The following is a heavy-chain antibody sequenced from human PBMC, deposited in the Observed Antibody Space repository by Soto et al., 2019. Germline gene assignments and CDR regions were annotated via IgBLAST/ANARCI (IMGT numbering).Heavy chain of an antibody. CDR3: TRVSSSWYYSNDY. Sequence: PGGSLSLSCTASGFTFGDYAMSWFRQAPGKGLEWVGFIRSKAYGGTTEYAASVKGRFTISRDDSKSIAYLQMNSLKTEDTAVYYCTRVSSSWYYSNDYWGQGTLVTVSS. D-gene: IGHD6-13*01. CDR1: GFTFGDYA. CDR2: IRSKAYGGTT. V-gene: IGHV3-49*03. J-gene: IGHJ4*02.